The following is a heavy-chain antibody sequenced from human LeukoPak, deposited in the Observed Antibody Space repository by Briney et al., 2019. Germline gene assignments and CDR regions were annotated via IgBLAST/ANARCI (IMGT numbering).Heavy chain of an antibody. D-gene: IGHD2-2*01. V-gene: IGHV3-11*01. Sequence: GGPLRLSCAPPGFTLSDYYMSWFRQAPGKGLEWGSYISSSASTIYYADSVKGRFTISRDNSKNSLYLQMNSLRAEDTAVYYWARTYDLVVVPPAHMDVWGKGTTVTVSS. CDR2: ISSSASTI. CDR1: GFTLSDYY. CDR3: ARTYDLVVVPPAHMDV. J-gene: IGHJ6*03.